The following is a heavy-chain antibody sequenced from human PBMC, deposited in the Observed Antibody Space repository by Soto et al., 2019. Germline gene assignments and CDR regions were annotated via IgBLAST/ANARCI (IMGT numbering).Heavy chain of an antibody. J-gene: IGHJ5*01. CDR2: ISHSGST. CDR3: ARSEGMGVTTFDS. Sequence: QLQLQESGSGLVKPSQTLSLTCAVSGDSINSPGYSWSWIRQPPGKGLEWIGSISHSGSTSYPPYLTSRVVLSPDTSPTLLSLMLTSVTAADTAVYYCARSEGMGVTTFDSWGQGTHVIVSS. D-gene: IGHD1-26*01. V-gene: IGHV4-30-2*01. CDR1: GDSINSPGYS.